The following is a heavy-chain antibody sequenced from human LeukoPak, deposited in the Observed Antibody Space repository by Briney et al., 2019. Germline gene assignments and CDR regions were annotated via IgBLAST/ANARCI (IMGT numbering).Heavy chain of an antibody. V-gene: IGHV3-9*01. CDR1: GFTFDDYA. CDR3: AKDTSPYYYDNSGYNDAFDI. CDR2: ISWNSGSI. Sequence: GGSLRLSCAASGFTFDDYAMHWVRQAPGKGLEWVSGISWNSGSIGYADSVKGRFTISRDNAKNSLYLQMNSLRAEDTALYYCAKDTSPYYYDNSGYNDAFDIWGQGTMVTVSS. J-gene: IGHJ3*02. D-gene: IGHD3-22*01.